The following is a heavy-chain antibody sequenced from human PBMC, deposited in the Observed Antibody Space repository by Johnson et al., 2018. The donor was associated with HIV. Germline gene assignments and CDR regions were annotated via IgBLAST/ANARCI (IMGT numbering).Heavy chain of an antibody. Sequence: VQLVESGGGVVQPGKSLTLSCAASGFTFSSYAMHWVRQAPGKGLEWVSYIRSSGSTIYYADSVKGRFTISRDNAKNSLYLQMNSLRAEDTAVYYCAREGRRDAFDIWGQGTMVTVSS. CDR3: AREGRRDAFDI. CDR2: IRSSGSTI. CDR1: GFTFSSYA. J-gene: IGHJ3*02. V-gene: IGHV3-48*04.